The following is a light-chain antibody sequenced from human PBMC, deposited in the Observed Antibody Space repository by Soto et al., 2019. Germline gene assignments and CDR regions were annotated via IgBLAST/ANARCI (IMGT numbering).Light chain of an antibody. CDR2: GAS. CDR1: QSVSRN. Sequence: EIVLTQSPGTLSLSPGDRATLSCRASQSVSRNYLAWYQQKTGQAARLLIFGASVRATGMPARFSGSGSGTEFVLTIDSLQSEDFAVYYCHQYNDWPSITFGQGTRLEIK. V-gene: IGKV3-15*01. CDR3: HQYNDWPSIT. J-gene: IGKJ5*01.